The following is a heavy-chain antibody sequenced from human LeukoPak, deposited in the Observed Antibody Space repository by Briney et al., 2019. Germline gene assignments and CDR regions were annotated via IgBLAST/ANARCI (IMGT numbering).Heavy chain of an antibody. J-gene: IGHJ4*02. CDR3: AKDPYCSGGSCYSGN. CDR2: IKQDGSDK. CDR1: GFTFSSYW. V-gene: IGHV3-7*05. Sequence: GGSLRLSCAASGFTFSSYWMSWVRQAPGKGLEWVANIKQDGSDKYYVDSVKGRFTISRDISKNTLYLQMNSLRAEDTAVYYCAKDPYCSGGSCYSGNWGQGTLVTVSS. D-gene: IGHD2-15*01.